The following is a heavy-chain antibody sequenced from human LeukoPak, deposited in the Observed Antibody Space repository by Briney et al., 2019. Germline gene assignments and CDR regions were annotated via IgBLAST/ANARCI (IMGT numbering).Heavy chain of an antibody. CDR1: GFTFRSSW. J-gene: IGHJ4*02. Sequence: GGSLRLSCAASGFTFRSSWMIWARQAPGKELEWVASINEDGSEKYYVDSVKGRFTVSRDNARNSLYVQMNSLRVEDTAFYYCARDSGRFRLDYWGQGILVTVSS. V-gene: IGHV3-7*01. CDR2: INEDGSEK. CDR3: ARDSGRFRLDY. D-gene: IGHD6-19*01.